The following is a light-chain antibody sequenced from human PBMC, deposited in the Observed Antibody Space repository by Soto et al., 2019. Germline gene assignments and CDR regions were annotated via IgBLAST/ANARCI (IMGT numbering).Light chain of an antibody. CDR2: KVS. CDR1: QSLVYSDGTTY. CDR3: MQGTHWLWT. J-gene: IGKJ1*01. V-gene: IGKV2-30*01. Sequence: DVVMTQSPLSLPVTLGQPASISCRSSQSLVYSDGTTYLHWFQQRPGQSPRRLIYKVSNRDSGVPDRFSGSGSGTDFTLKISRVEAEDVGVYYCMQGTHWLWTFGQGTKVEIK.